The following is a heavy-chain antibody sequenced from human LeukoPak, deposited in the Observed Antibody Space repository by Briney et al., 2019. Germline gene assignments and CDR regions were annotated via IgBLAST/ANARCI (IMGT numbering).Heavy chain of an antibody. D-gene: IGHD3-10*01. J-gene: IGHJ6*02. CDR1: GFTFDDYA. Sequence: GGSLRLSCAASGFTFDDYAMHWVRQAPGKGLEWVSLISGDGGSTYYADSVKGRFTISRDNSKNSLYLQMNSLRTEDTALYYCAKDLNSITMVRGVIITPRDYYYYGMDVWGQGTTVTASS. CDR3: AKDLNSITMVRGVIITPRDYYYYGMDV. V-gene: IGHV3-43*02. CDR2: ISGDGGST.